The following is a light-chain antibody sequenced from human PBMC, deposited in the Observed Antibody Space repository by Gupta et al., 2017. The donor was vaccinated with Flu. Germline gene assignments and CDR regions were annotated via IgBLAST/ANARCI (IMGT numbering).Light chain of an antibody. CDR3: SSYAGGISL. V-gene: IGLV2-8*01. Sequence: QSALTQPPSASGSPGQSVTLSCPGTSSDVGGYNYVSWYQHHPGKAPKLMIYDVTERPSGVPDRFSGSKSGDTASLSVSGLQPEDEADYYCSSYAGGISLFGGGTKLTVL. CDR1: SSDVGGYNY. CDR2: DVT. J-gene: IGLJ3*02.